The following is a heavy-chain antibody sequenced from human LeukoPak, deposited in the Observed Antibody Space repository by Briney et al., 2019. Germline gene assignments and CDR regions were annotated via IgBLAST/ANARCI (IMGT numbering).Heavy chain of an antibody. CDR2: IDGSGSYI. D-gene: IGHD1-26*01. CDR3: ARDIHSSRFDY. J-gene: IGHJ4*01. V-gene: IGHV3-21*01. Sequence: GGSLRLACAPSGFIFNHYTMNWVRQAPGEGPEWIASIDGSGSYIYYAASVKGRFSISRDNARDSVYLRLSNLKADDTAVYYCARDIHSSRFDYWGHGSLVTVSS. CDR1: GFIFNHYT.